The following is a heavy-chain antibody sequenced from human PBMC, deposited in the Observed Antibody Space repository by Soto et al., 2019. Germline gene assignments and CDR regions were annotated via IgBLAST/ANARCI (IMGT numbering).Heavy chain of an antibody. CDR1: GLTFSNYA. CDR3: ARASSSTVTTGGGWSAKDY. Sequence: QVHLVESGGGVVQPGRSLRLSCAASGLTFSNYAMHWVRQAPGKGLEWVAFISYDGAKRCYADSVKGRFTISRDNSKNTLYLQMNSLKTEDTAVYYCARASSSTVTTGGGWSAKDYWGQGTLVTVSS. CDR2: ISYDGAKR. V-gene: IGHV3-30-3*01. D-gene: IGHD4-17*01. J-gene: IGHJ4*02.